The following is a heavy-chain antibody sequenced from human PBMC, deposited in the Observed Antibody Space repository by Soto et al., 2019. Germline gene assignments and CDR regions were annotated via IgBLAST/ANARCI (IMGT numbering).Heavy chain of an antibody. CDR1: GFTFTTAW. CDR3: THGLGSSAKWDYYYYYGMDV. D-gene: IGHD1-26*01. V-gene: IGHV3-15*07. Sequence: GGSLRLSCAASGFTFTTAWINWVRQAPGKGLEWVGRIKSKTDGGTADFAAPVRGRFAISRDDSKSMVYLQMNSLKTEDTAVYYCTHGLGSSAKWDYYYYYGMDVWGQGTTVTVSS. J-gene: IGHJ6*02. CDR2: IKSKTDGGTA.